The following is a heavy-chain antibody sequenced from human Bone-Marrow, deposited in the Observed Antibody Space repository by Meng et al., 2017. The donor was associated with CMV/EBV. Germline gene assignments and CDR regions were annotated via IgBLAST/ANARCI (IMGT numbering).Heavy chain of an antibody. Sequence: GSLRLSCTVSGGSINNSSYYWGWIRQSPGKGLEWIGNIYYSGSTYYQPSLKRRVTITVDTSKNQFSLKLSSVTAADTAIYYCARLTILRGLLYVRAFDIWGQGTMVTVSS. CDR1: GGSINNSSYY. V-gene: IGHV4-39*07. CDR3: ARLTILRGLLYVRAFDI. CDR2: IYYSGST. J-gene: IGHJ3*02. D-gene: IGHD3-10*01.